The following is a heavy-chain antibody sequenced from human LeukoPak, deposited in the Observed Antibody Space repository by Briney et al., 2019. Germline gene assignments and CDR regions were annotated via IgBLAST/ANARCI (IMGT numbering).Heavy chain of an antibody. CDR1: GDTLNSYA. Sequence: ASVKVSCKASGDTLNSYAISWVRQAPGQGLEWMGRIIPLLGIANYAQKFQGRVTISADKSTSTAYMELSSLRSEDTAVYYCARDLESRRYGSGSYSAFDPWGQGTLVTVSS. J-gene: IGHJ5*02. V-gene: IGHV1-69*04. D-gene: IGHD3-10*01. CDR2: IIPLLGIA. CDR3: ARDLESRRYGSGSYSAFDP.